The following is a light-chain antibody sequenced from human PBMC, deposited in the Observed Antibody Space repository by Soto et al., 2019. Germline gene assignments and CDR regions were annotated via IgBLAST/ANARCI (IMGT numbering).Light chain of an antibody. Sequence: QSVLTQPPSVSGAPGQRVTISCTGSSSNIGAGYDVHWYQQLPGTAPKVLIYGNSNRPSGVPDRFSGSKSGTSASLAITGLHPEDDPDYYCQSFDSSLSGCVFGSGTKVTLL. CDR1: SSNIGAGYD. V-gene: IGLV1-40*01. J-gene: IGLJ1*01. CDR2: GNS. CDR3: QSFDSSLSGCV.